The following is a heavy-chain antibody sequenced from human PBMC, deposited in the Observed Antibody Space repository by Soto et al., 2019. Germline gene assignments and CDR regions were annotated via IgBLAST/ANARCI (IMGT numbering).Heavy chain of an antibody. CDR2: IFYSGST. D-gene: IGHD2-8*01. CDR3: VHHGGVPYYHDF. J-gene: IGHJ4*02. CDR1: GGSLSSSSW. V-gene: IGHV4-4*02. Sequence: SETLSLTCAVSGGSLSSSSWWSWVRQLPGKTLEWLGEIFYSGSTKYNPSLNSRVTISADQSKNDFSLRLSSVTAADTAVYYCVHHGGVPYYHDFWGQGMLVTVSS.